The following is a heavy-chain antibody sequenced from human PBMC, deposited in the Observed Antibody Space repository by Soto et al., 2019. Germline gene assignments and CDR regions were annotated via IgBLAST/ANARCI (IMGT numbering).Heavy chain of an antibody. Sequence: QVQLVQSGPEVKKPGASVKVSCKTSGYTFTDYGISWVRQAHGQGLEWMGWISTSKGNTNYAQKFQGRVTRTTDTSTSTGYMELRSLRADDTAVYYCATRAPAFDHWGQGTLVTVSS. CDR2: ISTSKGNT. CDR3: ATRAPAFDH. V-gene: IGHV1-18*01. CDR1: GYTFTDYG. J-gene: IGHJ4*02.